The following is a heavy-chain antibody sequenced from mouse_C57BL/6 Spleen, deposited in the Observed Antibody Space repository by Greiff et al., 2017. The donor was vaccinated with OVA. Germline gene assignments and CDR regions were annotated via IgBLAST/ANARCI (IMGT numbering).Heavy chain of an antibody. CDR1: GYTFTDYY. V-gene: IGHV1-76*01. CDR3: ARGLTAQAMYYFDY. J-gene: IGHJ2*01. CDR2: IYPGSGNT. Sequence: VQLQESGAELVRPGASVKLSCKASGYTFTDYYINWVKQRPGQGLEWIARIYPGSGNTYYNEKFKGKATLTAEKSSSTAYMQLSSLTSEDSAVYFCARGLTAQAMYYFDYWGQGTTLAVSS. D-gene: IGHD3-2*02.